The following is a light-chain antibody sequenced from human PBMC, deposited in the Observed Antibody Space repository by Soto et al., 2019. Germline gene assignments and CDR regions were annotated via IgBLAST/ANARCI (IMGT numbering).Light chain of an antibody. CDR3: QKYEDWVPLT. J-gene: IGKJ4*01. CDR1: QSVSKN. Sequence: EIVLTQAPAPPSLSPGGRGTLSCRASQSVSKNLAWYQQKPGQPPRLLIYAASNRATGIADRFSGSGSGTEFTLTISGLQSEDFAIYYCQKYEDWVPLTFGGGTKVDIK. V-gene: IGKV3-15*01. CDR2: AAS.